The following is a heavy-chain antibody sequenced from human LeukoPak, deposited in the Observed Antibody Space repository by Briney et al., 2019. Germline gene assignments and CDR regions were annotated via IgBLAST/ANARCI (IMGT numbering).Heavy chain of an antibody. CDR2: ISGSGGST. CDR1: GFTFSSYA. Sequence: GGSLRLSCAASGFTFSSYAMSWVRQAPGKGLEWVSAISGSGGSTYYADSVKGRFTISRDNSKNTLYLQMNSLRAEDTAIYYCAKSRARRDGSAGSVDHWGQGTLVTVSS. V-gene: IGHV3-23*01. D-gene: IGHD2-15*01. J-gene: IGHJ4*02. CDR3: AKSRARRDGSAGSVDH.